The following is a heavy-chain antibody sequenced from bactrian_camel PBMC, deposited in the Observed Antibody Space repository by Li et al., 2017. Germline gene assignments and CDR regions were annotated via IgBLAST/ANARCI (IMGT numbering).Heavy chain of an antibody. CDR1: VTTYRGNC. CDR3: AADRGAGSWFGFEYKY. D-gene: IGHD6*01. Sequence: HVQLVESGGGSVQTGDSLRLSCVSSVTTYRGNCMGWFRQAPGKEREGVAAIYTGRLSSTDYAASVKGRFTISKDNAKNTLYLQMNSLNPDDTAVYYCAADRGAGSWFGFEYKYWARGPRSPSP. J-gene: IGHJ4*01. V-gene: IGHV3S54*01. CDR2: IYTGRLSST.